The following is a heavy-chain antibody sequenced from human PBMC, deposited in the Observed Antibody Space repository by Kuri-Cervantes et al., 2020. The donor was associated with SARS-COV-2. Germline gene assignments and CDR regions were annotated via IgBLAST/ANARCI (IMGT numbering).Heavy chain of an antibody. CDR1: GGSFSGYY. Sequence: SETLSLTCAVYGGSFSGYYWSWIRQPPGKGLEWIGEINHSGSTNYNPSLKSRVNIPVDTSKNQFSLKLSSVTAADTAVYYCARGVGAAVAGTLITIYYHYGMDVWGQGTTVTVSS. D-gene: IGHD6-19*01. V-gene: IGHV4-34*01. J-gene: IGHJ6*02. CDR2: INHSGST. CDR3: ARGVGAAVAGTLITIYYHYGMDV.